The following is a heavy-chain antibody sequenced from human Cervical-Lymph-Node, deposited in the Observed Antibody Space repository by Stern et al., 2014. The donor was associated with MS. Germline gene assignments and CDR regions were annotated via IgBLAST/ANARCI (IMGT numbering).Heavy chain of an antibody. J-gene: IGHJ4*02. CDR3: ARGEADYYDSSGYSFDY. D-gene: IGHD3-22*01. V-gene: IGHV3-48*01. Sequence: EVQLVESGGGLVQPGGSLRLSCAASGFTFSSYSMTWVRQAPGKGLEWVSYISSGGRSIYYADSVKGRLTISRDNAKNSLYLQMNSLRGDDTAVYYCARGEADYYDSSGYSFDYWGQGTLGTVSS. CDR2: ISSGGRSI. CDR1: GFTFSSYS.